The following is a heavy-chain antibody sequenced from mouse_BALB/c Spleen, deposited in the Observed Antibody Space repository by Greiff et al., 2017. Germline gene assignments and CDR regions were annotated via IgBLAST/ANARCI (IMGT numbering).Heavy chain of an antibody. V-gene: IGHV3-2*02. CDR2: ISYSGST. CDR3: ARSHDGNYVAMDY. D-gene: IGHD2-1*01. CDR1: GYSITSDYA. Sequence: EVQLQESGPGLVKPSQSLSLTCTVTGYSITSDYAWNWIRQFPGNQLEWMGYISYSGSTSYNPSLKSRISITRDPSKNQFFLQFNSVTMEDTATYYCARSHDGNYVAMDYWGQGTSVTVSS. J-gene: IGHJ4*01.